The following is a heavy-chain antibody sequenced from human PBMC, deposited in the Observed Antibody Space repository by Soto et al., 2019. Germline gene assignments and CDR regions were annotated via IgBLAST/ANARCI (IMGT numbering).Heavy chain of an antibody. J-gene: IGHJ6*02. Sequence: GGSLRLSCAASGFTFSGSAMHWVRQASGKGLEWVGRIRSKANSYATAYAASVKGRFTISRDDSKNTAYLQMNSLKTEDTAVYYCTIWGVGATTYYYYGMDVWGQGTTVTVSS. CDR1: GFTFSGSA. CDR3: TIWGVGATTYYYYGMDV. D-gene: IGHD1-26*01. CDR2: IRSKANSYAT. V-gene: IGHV3-73*01.